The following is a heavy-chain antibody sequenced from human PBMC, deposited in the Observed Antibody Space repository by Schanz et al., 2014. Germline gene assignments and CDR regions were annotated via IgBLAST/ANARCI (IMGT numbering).Heavy chain of an antibody. Sequence: EVHLLESGGGLVKPGGSLRLSCGVSGFTASSHSMNWVRQAPGKGLEWVSSISSRSSHIYYADSVKGRFTVSRDNAKNSLFLQMNSLRAEDTAVYYCLAPDYGMDVWGQGTTVTVSS. CDR1: GFTASSHS. CDR3: LAPDYGMDV. V-gene: IGHV3-21*01. CDR2: ISSRSSHI. J-gene: IGHJ6*02.